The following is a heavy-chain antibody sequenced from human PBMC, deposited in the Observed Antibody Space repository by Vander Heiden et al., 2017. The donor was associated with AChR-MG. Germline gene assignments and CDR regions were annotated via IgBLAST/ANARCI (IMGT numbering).Heavy chain of an antibody. D-gene: IGHD3-10*01. J-gene: IGHJ4*02. CDR3: AHLTGIYWGYLWSDY. Sequence: QITLKESGPTLVKPTQTLTLTCTFSGSSLSTSGVAVGWIRQPPGKALEWLALIYWDDDKRYSPSLKSRLTITKDTSKNQVVLTMTNMDPVDTATYYCAHLTGIYWGYLWSDYWGQGTLVTVSS. CDR1: GSSLSTSGVA. CDR2: IYWDDDK. V-gene: IGHV2-5*02.